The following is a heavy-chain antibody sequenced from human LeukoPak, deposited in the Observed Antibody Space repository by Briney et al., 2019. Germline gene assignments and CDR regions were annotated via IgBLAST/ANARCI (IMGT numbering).Heavy chain of an antibody. J-gene: IGHJ2*01. Sequence: PGGSLRLSCAASGFTFSSHWMHWVRQAPGKGLMWVSRVNSEGSSTTYADSVKGRFTISRDNAKNTLYLQINSLRAEDTAVYYCVSTMDYWYFDLWGRGTLVTVSS. CDR2: VNSEGSST. D-gene: IGHD2-8*01. V-gene: IGHV3-74*01. CDR1: GFTFSSHW. CDR3: VSTMDYWYFDL.